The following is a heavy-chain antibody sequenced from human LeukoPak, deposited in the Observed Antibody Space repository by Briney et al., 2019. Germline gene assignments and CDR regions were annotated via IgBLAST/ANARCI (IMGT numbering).Heavy chain of an antibody. CDR3: AKDRGSALPVGVFDY. Sequence: GGSLRLSCAASGFTFSSYGMHWVRQAPGKGLEWVAFIRYDGSNKYYADSVKGRFTISRDNSKNTLYLQMNGLRAEDTAVYYCAKDRGSALPVGVFDYWGQGTLVTVSS. V-gene: IGHV3-30*02. J-gene: IGHJ4*02. D-gene: IGHD3-16*01. CDR1: GFTFSSYG. CDR2: IRYDGSNK.